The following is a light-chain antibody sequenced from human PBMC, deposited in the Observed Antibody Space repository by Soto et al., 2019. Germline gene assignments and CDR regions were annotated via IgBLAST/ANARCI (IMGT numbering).Light chain of an antibody. CDR3: QQYGTSEII. CDR2: GAS. J-gene: IGKJ5*01. CDR1: ETVNSNY. Sequence: EIVMTQSPATLSVSPGERVTLSCRASETVNSNYLAWYQQKRGQAPRLLIYGASRRATGIPDRFSGSGSGTDFTLTITRLEPEDFAVFYCQQYGTSEIIFGQGTRLEIK. V-gene: IGKV3-20*01.